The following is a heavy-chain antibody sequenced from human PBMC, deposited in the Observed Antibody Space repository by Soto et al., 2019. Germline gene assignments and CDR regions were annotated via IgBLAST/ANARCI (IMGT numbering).Heavy chain of an antibody. V-gene: IGHV1-69*05. CDR3: ARDRVGATRYDY. CDR2: IIPIFGTA. J-gene: IGHJ4*02. D-gene: IGHD1-26*01. CDR1: GGTFSSYA. Sequence: GASVKVSCKASGGTFSSYAISWVRQAPGQGLEWMGGIIPIFGTANYAQKFQGRVTITTDTSTSTAYMELRSLRSDETAVYYCARDRVGATRYDYWGQGTLVTVSS.